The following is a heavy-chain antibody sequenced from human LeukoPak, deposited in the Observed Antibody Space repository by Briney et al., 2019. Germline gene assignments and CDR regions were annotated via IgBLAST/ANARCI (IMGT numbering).Heavy chain of an antibody. CDR3: ASPEGYCSSTSCPGIDY. CDR2: IYYSGST. D-gene: IGHD2-2*01. CDR1: GGSISSSSYY. J-gene: IGHJ4*02. V-gene: IGHV4-39*01. Sequence: SETLSLTCTVSGGSISSSSYYWGWIRQPPGKGLEWIGSIYYSGSTYYNPSLKSRVTISVDTSKNQSSLKLSSVTAADTAVYYCASPEGYCSSTSCPGIDYWGQGTLVTVSS.